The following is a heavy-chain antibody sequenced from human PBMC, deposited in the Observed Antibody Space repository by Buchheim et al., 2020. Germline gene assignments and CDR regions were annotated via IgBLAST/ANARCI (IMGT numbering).Heavy chain of an antibody. D-gene: IGHD2-15*01. CDR2: IYYSGNT. CDR3: ARGAYCSGGSCYSYNWFDP. CDR1: GGSISSGGYT. Sequence: QVQLQESGPGLVKPSQTLSLTCAVSGGSISSGGYTWSWIRQPPGKGLEWIGYIYYSGNTYYNPSLKSRVTISVDTSKNQFCLKLSSVTAADTAVYYCARGAYCSGGSCYSYNWFDPWGQGIL. V-gene: IGHV4-30-4*07. J-gene: IGHJ5*02.